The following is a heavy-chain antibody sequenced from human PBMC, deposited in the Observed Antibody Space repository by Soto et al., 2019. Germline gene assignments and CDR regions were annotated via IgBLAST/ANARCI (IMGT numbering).Heavy chain of an antibody. CDR3: ARDWADQRGNAFDI. J-gene: IGHJ3*02. CDR2: ISGSGGST. Sequence: PGGSLRLSCAASGFTFSSYAMSWVRQAPGKGLEWVSAISGSGGSTYYADSVKGRFTISRHNSKNTLYLQMNSLRAEDTAVYYCARDWADQRGNAFDIWGQGTMVTVSS. V-gene: IGHV3-23*01. CDR1: GFTFSSYA. D-gene: IGHD3-16*01.